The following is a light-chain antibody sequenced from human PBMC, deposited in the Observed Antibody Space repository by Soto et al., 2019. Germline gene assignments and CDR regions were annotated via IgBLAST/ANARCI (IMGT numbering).Light chain of an antibody. Sequence: ETVMTQSPATLSVSPGERATLSCRASQSISSNLAWYQQKPGQAPRLLISGASTGATGIPARFSGSGSGTEFTLTISSLQSEDCAIYYCQQYHTWPITFGGGTKVDIK. CDR3: QQYHTWPIT. J-gene: IGKJ4*01. CDR2: GAS. CDR1: QSISSN. V-gene: IGKV3-15*01.